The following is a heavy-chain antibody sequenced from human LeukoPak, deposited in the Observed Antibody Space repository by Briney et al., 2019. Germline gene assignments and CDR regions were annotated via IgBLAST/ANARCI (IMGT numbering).Heavy chain of an antibody. CDR3: ARVSTLGARPSGYFYYGMDV. V-gene: IGHV4-59*12. J-gene: IGHJ6*02. D-gene: IGHD6-6*01. CDR1: RGSISTYS. CDR2: IYSSGST. Sequence: SETLSLTCSVSRGSISTYSWSWIRQPPGAGLEWIGYIYSSGSTKYNPSLKSRVTISLDTSKNQFSLKLRSVTAADTAVYYCARVSTLGARPSGYFYYGMDVWGQGTTVIVSS.